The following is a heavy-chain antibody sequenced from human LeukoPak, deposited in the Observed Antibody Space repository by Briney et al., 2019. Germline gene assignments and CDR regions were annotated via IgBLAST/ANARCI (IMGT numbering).Heavy chain of an antibody. CDR1: GFTFDDYA. CDR2: ISWNSGSI. J-gene: IGHJ2*01. D-gene: IGHD4-17*01. CDR3: AKDSTGDYFSSYWYFDL. V-gene: IGHV3-9*01. Sequence: GGSLRLSCAASGFTFDDYAMHWVRQAPGKGLEWVSGISWNSGSIGYADSVKGRFTISRDNAKNSLYLQMNSLRAEDTALYYCAKDSTGDYFSSYWYFDLWGRGTLVTVSS.